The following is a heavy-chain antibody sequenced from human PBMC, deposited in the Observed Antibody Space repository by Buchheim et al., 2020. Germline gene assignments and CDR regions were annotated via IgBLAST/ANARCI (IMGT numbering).Heavy chain of an antibody. V-gene: IGHV3-30*04. J-gene: IGHJ6*02. CDR2: ISYDGSNK. D-gene: IGHD1-7*01. Sequence: QVQLVESGGGVVQPGRSLRLSCAASGFTFSSYAMHWVRQAPGKGLEWVAVISYDGSNKYYADSVKGRFTISRDNYKNTLYLQMNSLRAEDTAVYYCARDSGTTLLYYYYYGMDVWGQGTT. CDR3: ARDSGTTLLYYYYYGMDV. CDR1: GFTFSSYA.